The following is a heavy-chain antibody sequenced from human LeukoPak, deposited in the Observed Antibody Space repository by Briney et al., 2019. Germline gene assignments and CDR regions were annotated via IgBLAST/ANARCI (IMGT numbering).Heavy chain of an antibody. CDR1: GFTFSSYS. CDR2: ISSSSSYI. D-gene: IGHD2-2*01. J-gene: IGHJ4*02. V-gene: IGHV3-21*01. CDR3: ARAMGPYCSSTSCYFDY. Sequence: PGGSLRLSCAAPGFTFSSYSMNWVRQAPGKGLEWVSSISSSSSYIYYADSVKGRFTISRDNAKNSLYLQMNSLRAEDTAVYYCARAMGPYCSSTSCYFDYWGQGTLVTVSS.